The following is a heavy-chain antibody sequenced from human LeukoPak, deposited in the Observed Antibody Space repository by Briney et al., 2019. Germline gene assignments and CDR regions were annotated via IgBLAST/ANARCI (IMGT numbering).Heavy chain of an antibody. D-gene: IGHD6-19*01. Sequence: GASVKVSCKASGYTFTSYYMHWVRQAPGQGLEWMGIINPSGGSTSYAQKFQGRVTMTRDTSTSTVYMELSSLRSDDTAVYYCARGNGHSTSGWYNPPCCADEDAFDIWGQGTMVTVSS. V-gene: IGHV1-46*01. CDR1: GYTFTSYY. CDR2: INPSGGST. J-gene: IGHJ3*02. CDR3: ARGNGHSTSGWYNPPCCADEDAFDI.